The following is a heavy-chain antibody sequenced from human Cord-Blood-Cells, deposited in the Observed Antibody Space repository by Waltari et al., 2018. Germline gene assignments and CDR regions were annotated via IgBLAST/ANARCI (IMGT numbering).Heavy chain of an antibody. CDR2: IYHSGRP. CDR1: GYSISSGYY. D-gene: IGHD6-19*01. CDR3: ACGGGLGENNWFDP. V-gene: IGHV4-38-2*01. Sequence: QVQLQESGPGLVKPSETLSLTCAVSGYSISSGYYWGWIRQPPGKGLEWIGSIYHSGRPYYNPSLKSRVTISVDTSKNQFSLKLSSVTAADTAVYYCACGGGLGENNWFDPWGQGTLVTVSS. J-gene: IGHJ5*02.